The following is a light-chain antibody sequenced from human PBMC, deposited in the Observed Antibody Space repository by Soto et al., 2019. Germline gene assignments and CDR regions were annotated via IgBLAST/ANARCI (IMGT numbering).Light chain of an antibody. V-gene: IGLV2-11*01. Sequence: QSALTQPRSVSGSPGQSVTISCTGTSSDVGGYDYVSWYQQYPGKAPKLMIYDVSKRPSGVPDRFSGSKSDNTASLTISGLQAEDEADYYCCSYACSYTFHVFGTATKLTVL. CDR3: CSYACSYTFHV. CDR2: DVS. J-gene: IGLJ1*01. CDR1: SSDVGGYDY.